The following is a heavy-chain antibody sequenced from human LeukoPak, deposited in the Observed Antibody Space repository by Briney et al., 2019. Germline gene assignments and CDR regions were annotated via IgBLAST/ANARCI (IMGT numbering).Heavy chain of an antibody. J-gene: IGHJ4*02. V-gene: IGHV1-8*01. CDR3: GRASGYSYVYVY. CDR1: GYTFTSYD. Sequence: ASVKVSCKASGYTFTSYDINWVRQATGQGLEWIGWMNPNSGNTGYAQKFQGRVTMTRNTSISTAYMELSSLRSEDTAVYYCGRASGYSYVYVYWGQGPLVTVSS. CDR2: MNPNSGNT. D-gene: IGHD5-18*01.